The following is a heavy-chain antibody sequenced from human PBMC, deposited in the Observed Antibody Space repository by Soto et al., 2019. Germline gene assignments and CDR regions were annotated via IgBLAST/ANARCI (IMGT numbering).Heavy chain of an antibody. CDR2: ISVYNGNT. CDR3: ARDGRNGGDLDY. V-gene: IGHV1-18*01. J-gene: IGHJ4*02. D-gene: IGHD2-21*01. Sequence: QVQLVQSGAEVKRPGASVKVSCKASGYTFNSYGISWVRQAPGQGLEWMGWISVYNGNTNYAQKVQGRVTMTTDTATSTAYMELRSLRPDDTAVYCCARDGRNGGDLDYWGQGTVVTVSS. CDR1: GYTFNSYG.